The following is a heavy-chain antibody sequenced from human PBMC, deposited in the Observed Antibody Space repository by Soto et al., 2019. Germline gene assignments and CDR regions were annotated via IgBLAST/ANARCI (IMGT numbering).Heavy chain of an antibody. Sequence: GGSLRLSCAASGFTFSGSAMHWVRQASGKGLEWVGRIRSKANSYATADAASVKGRFTISRDDSKNTAYLQMNSLKTEDTAVYYCTRLGNGYNFGHDYWGQGTLVTVSS. CDR3: TRLGNGYNFGHDY. CDR1: GFTFSGSA. CDR2: IRSKANSYAT. V-gene: IGHV3-73*01. D-gene: IGHD5-12*01. J-gene: IGHJ4*02.